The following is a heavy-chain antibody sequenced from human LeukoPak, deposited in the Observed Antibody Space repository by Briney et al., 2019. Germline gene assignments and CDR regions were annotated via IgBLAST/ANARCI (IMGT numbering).Heavy chain of an antibody. CDR3: ARGVIWWLRLASRSYSDY. D-gene: IGHD5-12*01. Sequence: ASVKVSCKASGYTFTSYDINWVRQATGQGLEWMGWMNPNSGNTGYAQKFQGRVTMTRNTSISTAYMELSSLRSEDTAVYYCARGVIWWLRLASRSYSDYWGQGTLVTVSS. V-gene: IGHV1-8*01. CDR2: MNPNSGNT. J-gene: IGHJ4*02. CDR1: GYTFTSYD.